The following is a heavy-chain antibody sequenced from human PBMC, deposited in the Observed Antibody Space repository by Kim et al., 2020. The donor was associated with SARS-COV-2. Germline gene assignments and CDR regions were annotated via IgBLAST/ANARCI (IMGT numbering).Heavy chain of an antibody. J-gene: IGHJ4*02. Sequence: GGSLRLSCAASGFTFSSYDMHWVRQATGKGLEWVSAIGTAGDTYYPGSVKGRFTISRENAKNSLYLQMNSLRAGDTAVYYCAREAAAATDRSFDYWGQGTLVTVSS. V-gene: IGHV3-13*04. CDR1: GFTFSSYD. CDR2: IGTAGDT. CDR3: AREAAAATDRSFDY. D-gene: IGHD6-13*01.